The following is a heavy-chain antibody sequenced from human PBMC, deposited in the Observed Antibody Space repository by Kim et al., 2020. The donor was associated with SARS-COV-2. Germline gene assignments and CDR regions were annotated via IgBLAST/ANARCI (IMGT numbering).Heavy chain of an antibody. D-gene: IGHD6-19*01. CDR3: AKDGEDLGRDIAVAGTGEYYFDY. Sequence: GGSLRLSCAASGFTFGDYAMHWVRQAPGKGLEWVSGISWKSGSIGYADSVKGRFTISRDNAKNSLYLQMNSLRAEDTALYYCAKDGEDLGRDIAVAGTGEYYFDYWGQGTLVTVSS. CDR1: GFTFGDYA. CDR2: ISWKSGSI. V-gene: IGHV3-9*01. J-gene: IGHJ4*02.